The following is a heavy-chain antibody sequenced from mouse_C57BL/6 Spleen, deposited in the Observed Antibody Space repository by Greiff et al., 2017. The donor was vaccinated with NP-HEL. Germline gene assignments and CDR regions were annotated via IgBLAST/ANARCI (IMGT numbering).Heavy chain of an antibody. Sequence: VQLQQSGPELVKPGASVKMSCKASGYTFTDYNMHWVKQSHGKSLEWIGYINPNNGGTSYNQKFKGKATLTVNKSSSTAYMELRSRTSEDSAVYYCARDYYGSSYWYFDVWGTGTTVTVSS. D-gene: IGHD1-1*01. CDR3: ARDYYGSSYWYFDV. CDR2: INPNNGGT. V-gene: IGHV1-22*01. J-gene: IGHJ1*03. CDR1: GYTFTDYN.